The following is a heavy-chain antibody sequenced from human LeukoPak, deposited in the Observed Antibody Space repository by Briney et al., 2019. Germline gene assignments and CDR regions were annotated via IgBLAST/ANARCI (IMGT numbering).Heavy chain of an antibody. J-gene: IGHJ4*02. CDR3: ARDFYVGATGGFDY. Sequence: GGSLRLSCAASGFTFDDYGMSWVRQAPGKGLEWVSGINWNGGSTGYADSVKGRFTISSDNAKNSLYLQMNSLRAEDTAVYYCARDFYVGATGGFDYWGQGTLVTVSS. V-gene: IGHV3-20*04. CDR1: GFTFDDYG. D-gene: IGHD1-26*01. CDR2: INWNGGST.